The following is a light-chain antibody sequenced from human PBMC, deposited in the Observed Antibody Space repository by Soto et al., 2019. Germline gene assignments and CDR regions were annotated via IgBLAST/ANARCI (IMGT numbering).Light chain of an antibody. CDR3: QQSYSTRIT. CDR2: WAS. CDR1: QSVLYSSNNKNY. J-gene: IGKJ5*01. V-gene: IGKV4-1*01. Sequence: DIVMTQSPDSLAVSLGERATINCKSSQSVLYSSNNKNYLAWYQQKPGQPPKLLIYWASTRESGVPDRFSGSGSGTDFTLTISSLQAEDVAVYYCQQSYSTRITFGQGTRLEIK.